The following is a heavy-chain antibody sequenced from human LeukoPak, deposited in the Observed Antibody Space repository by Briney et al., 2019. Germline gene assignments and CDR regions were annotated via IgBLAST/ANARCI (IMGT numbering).Heavy chain of an antibody. CDR2: INSDGSST. J-gene: IGHJ4*02. Sequence: GESLRLSCAASGFTFSSYWMHWVRQAPGKGLVLVSRINSDGSSTSYADSVKGRFTISRDNAKNTLYLQMNSLRAEDTAVYYCASPCSSTSCPDYWGQGTLVTVSS. CDR1: GFTFSSYW. V-gene: IGHV3-74*01. D-gene: IGHD2-2*01. CDR3: ASPCSSTSCPDY.